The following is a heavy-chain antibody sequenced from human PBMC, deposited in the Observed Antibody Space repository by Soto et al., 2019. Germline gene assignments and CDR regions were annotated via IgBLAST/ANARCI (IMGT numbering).Heavy chain of an antibody. CDR2: IIPIFGTA. CDR1: GGTFSSYA. Sequence: VASVNVSCKASGGTFSSYAISWVRQTPGQGLEWMGGIIPIFGTANYAQKFQGRVTITADESTSTAYMELSSLRSEDTAVYYCARVGRFGEQLVAVPWFDPWGQGTLVTVSS. J-gene: IGHJ5*02. CDR3: ARVGRFGEQLVAVPWFDP. V-gene: IGHV1-69*13. D-gene: IGHD6-13*01.